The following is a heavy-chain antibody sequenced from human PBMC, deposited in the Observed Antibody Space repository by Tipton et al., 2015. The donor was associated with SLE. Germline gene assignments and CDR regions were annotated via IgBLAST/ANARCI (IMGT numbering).Heavy chain of an antibody. CDR2: IFYSGST. V-gene: IGHV4-39*07. CDR3: ARASTPNSYDCSGFYLSFYCYY. D-gene: IGHD3-22*01. CDR1: GDSISSSAYY. Sequence: TLSLTCTVSGDSISSSAYYWGWVRQPPGKGLEWIGTIFYSGSTYYNPSLESRVTISVDTSKNQFSLKLSSVTAADTAVYYCARASTPNSYDCSGFYLSFYCYYWGQGTQVTVSS. J-gene: IGHJ4*02.